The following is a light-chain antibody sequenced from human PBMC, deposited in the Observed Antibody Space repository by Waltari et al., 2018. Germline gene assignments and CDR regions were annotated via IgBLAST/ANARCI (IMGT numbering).Light chain of an antibody. V-gene: IGLV1-40*01. J-gene: IGLJ3*02. CDR1: SSNIGAGYD. CDR2: GNN. CDR3: QSYDSSLSDSGV. Sequence: QSILTQPPSVSGAPGQKVTISCPGSSSNIGAGYDVHWYQQLPGAAPKLIIYGNNTRPSGVPGRFSGSKSGTSASLDITGLQTEDEADYYCQSYDSSLSDSGVFGGGTKVTVL.